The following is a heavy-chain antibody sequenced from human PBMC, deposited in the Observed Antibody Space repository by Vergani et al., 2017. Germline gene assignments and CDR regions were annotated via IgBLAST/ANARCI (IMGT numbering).Heavy chain of an antibody. CDR3: ARAREYYDYVWGSYREYYFDY. CDR1: GFTFSSYS. Sequence: EVQLVESGGGLVKPGGSLRLSCAASGFTFSSYSMNWVRQAPGKGLEWVSSISSSSSYIYYADSVKGRFTISRDNAKNSLYLQMNSLRADDTAVYYCARAREYYDYVWGSYREYYFDYWGQGTLVTVSS. CDR2: ISSSSSYI. D-gene: IGHD3-16*02. V-gene: IGHV3-21*01. J-gene: IGHJ4*02.